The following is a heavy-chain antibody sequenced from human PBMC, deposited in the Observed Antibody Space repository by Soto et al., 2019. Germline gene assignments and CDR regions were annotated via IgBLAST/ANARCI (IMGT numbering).Heavy chain of an antibody. CDR1: GFTFSSYA. CDR3: AKDSTYSSSFPTDYYYYMDV. Sequence: GGSLRLSCAASGFTFSSYAMSWVRQAPGKGLEWVSAISGSGGSTYYADSVKGRFTISRDNSKNTLYLQMNSLRAEDTAVYYCAKDSTYSSSFPTDYYYYMDVWGKGTTVTVSS. V-gene: IGHV3-23*01. D-gene: IGHD6-6*01. CDR2: ISGSGGST. J-gene: IGHJ6*03.